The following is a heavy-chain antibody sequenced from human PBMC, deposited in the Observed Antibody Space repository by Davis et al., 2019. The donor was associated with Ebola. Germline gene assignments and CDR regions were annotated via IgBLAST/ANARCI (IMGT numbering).Heavy chain of an antibody. J-gene: IGHJ4*02. Sequence: GESLKISCAASGFTFSRFAMHWVRQAPGKGLEWVAFIRYDGSNKYYADSVKGRFTISRDNSKNTLYLQMNSLRAEDTAVYYCAKDIGPGGSGGSCSDYWGQGTLVTVSS. CDR2: IRYDGSNK. CDR1: GFTFSRFA. V-gene: IGHV3-30*02. D-gene: IGHD2-15*01. CDR3: AKDIGPGGSGGSCSDY.